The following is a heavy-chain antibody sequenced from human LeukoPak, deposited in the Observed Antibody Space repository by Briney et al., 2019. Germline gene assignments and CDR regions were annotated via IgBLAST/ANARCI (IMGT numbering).Heavy chain of an antibody. CDR1: GFTFSSYG. CDR3: AREDTYYYDHDI. D-gene: IGHD3-22*01. V-gene: IGHV3-30*02. CDR2: IRYDGSNK. J-gene: IGHJ3*02. Sequence: TGGSLRLSCAASGFTFSSYGMHWVRQAPGKGLEWVAFIRYDGSNKYYADSVKGRFTISRGNSKNTLYLQMNSLRAEDTAVYYCAREDTYYYDHDIWGQGTMVTVSS.